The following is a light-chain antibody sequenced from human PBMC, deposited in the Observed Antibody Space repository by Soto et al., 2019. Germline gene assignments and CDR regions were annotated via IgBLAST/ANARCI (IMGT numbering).Light chain of an antibody. CDR2: DTN. Sequence: QAVVTQEPSVTVSPGGTVTLTCGSSTGAVTTGHYPYWFQQKPGQAPRTLIYDTNNKHSWTPARFSGSLLGGKAALTLSGAQPEAEAMYFCLLLYTGTRSVFGAGTKLTVL. CDR1: TGAVTTGHY. V-gene: IGLV7-46*01. J-gene: IGLJ1*01. CDR3: LLLYTGTRSV.